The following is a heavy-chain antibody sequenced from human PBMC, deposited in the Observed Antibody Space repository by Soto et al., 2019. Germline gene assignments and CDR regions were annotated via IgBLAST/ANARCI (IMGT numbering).Heavy chain of an antibody. D-gene: IGHD6-19*01. V-gene: IGHV3-23*01. CDR3: AKDQVSIAVASYYYYYGMDV. CDR2: ISGSGGST. Sequence: PGGSLRLSCAASGFTFSSYAMSWVRQAPGKGLEWVSAISGSGGSTYYADSVKGRFTISRDNSKNTLYLQMNSLRAEDTAVYYCAKDQVSIAVASYYYYYGMDVRGQGTTVTVSS. CDR1: GFTFSSYA. J-gene: IGHJ6*02.